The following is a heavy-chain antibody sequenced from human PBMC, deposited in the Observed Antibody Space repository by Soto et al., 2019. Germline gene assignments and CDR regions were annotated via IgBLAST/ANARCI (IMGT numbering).Heavy chain of an antibody. D-gene: IGHD7-27*01. V-gene: IGHV3-48*01. J-gene: IGHJ6*03. CDR2: ISSSSSVI. CDR3: ARDLSWGANWYYYMDV. CDR1: GFILSDCA. Sequence: EVQLVESGGGLVQPGGSLRLSCATSGFILSDCAMNWFRQAPGKGLEWVSYISSSSSVIDYADSVKGRFTVSRDNARISMYRQMNSLRAEDTAVYYCARDLSWGANWYYYMDVWVKWTTVTVSS.